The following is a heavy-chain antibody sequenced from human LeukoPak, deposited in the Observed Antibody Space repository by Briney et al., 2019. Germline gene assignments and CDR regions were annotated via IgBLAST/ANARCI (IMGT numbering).Heavy chain of an antibody. Sequence: SGPTLVNPTQTLTLTCTFSGFSLSTSGVGVGWIRQPPGKALEWLARIDWDDDKYYSTSLKTRLTISKDTPKNQVVLTMTNMDPVDTATYYCARSRIVGAMYYFDYWGQGTLVTVSS. J-gene: IGHJ4*02. CDR2: IDWDDDK. V-gene: IGHV2-70*11. D-gene: IGHD1-26*01. CDR3: ARSRIVGAMYYFDY. CDR1: GFSLSTSGVG.